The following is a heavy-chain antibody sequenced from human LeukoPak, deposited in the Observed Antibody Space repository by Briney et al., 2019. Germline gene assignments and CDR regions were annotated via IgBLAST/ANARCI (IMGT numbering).Heavy chain of an antibody. J-gene: IGHJ4*02. Sequence: AGGSLRLSCAASGFTFSSYAMQWVRQAPGKGLEWVAVISYDGSNKYYADSVKGRFTISRDNSKNTLYLQMNSLRAEDTAVYHCARTGSGYYLGGFDYWGQGTLVTVSS. CDR3: ARTGSGYYLGGFDY. D-gene: IGHD3-22*01. CDR2: ISYDGSNK. CDR1: GFTFSSYA. V-gene: IGHV3-30-3*01.